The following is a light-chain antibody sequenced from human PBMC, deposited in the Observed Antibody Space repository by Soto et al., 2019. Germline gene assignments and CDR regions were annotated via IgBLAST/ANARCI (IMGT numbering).Light chain of an antibody. Sequence: QSVLTQPPSASGTPGQRVTISCSGSSSNIGSNTVNWYQQLPGTAPKLLIYRNNQRPSGVPDRFSGSKSGTSASLAISGLQSEDEADYYCAAWDDSLNGVVFGGGTKVTGL. CDR2: RNN. V-gene: IGLV1-44*01. CDR1: SSNIGSNT. CDR3: AAWDDSLNGVV. J-gene: IGLJ2*01.